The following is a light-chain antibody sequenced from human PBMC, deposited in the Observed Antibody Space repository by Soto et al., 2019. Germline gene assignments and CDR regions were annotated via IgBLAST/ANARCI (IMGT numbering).Light chain of an antibody. CDR1: QSISNW. V-gene: IGKV1-5*01. Sequence: DIQMTQSPCTLSASVGDRVTITCRASQSISNWLAWYQQKQGKAPKLLIYDASGLESGVPSRFSGSGSGTEFTLTISSLQPDDFATYYCQQYNSYWGTFGQGTKVDIK. J-gene: IGKJ1*01. CDR2: DAS. CDR3: QQYNSYWGT.